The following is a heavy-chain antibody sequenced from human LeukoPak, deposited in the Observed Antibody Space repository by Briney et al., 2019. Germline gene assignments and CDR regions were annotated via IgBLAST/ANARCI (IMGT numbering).Heavy chain of an antibody. CDR3: AKANVDTAMATDY. CDR2: ISGCGYRT. V-gene: IGHV3-43*02. J-gene: IGHJ4*02. CDR1: GFTFDGYA. D-gene: IGHD5-18*01. Sequence: GGSLRLSCAASGFTFDGYAMSWVRQAPGKGLEWVSLISGCGYRTYYADSVKGRFTISRDNTKNTLYLQMNRLRTEDTALSYCAKANVDTAMATDYWGQGTLVTVSS.